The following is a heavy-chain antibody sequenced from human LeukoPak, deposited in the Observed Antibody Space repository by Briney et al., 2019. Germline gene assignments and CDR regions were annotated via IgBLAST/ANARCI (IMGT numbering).Heavy chain of an antibody. D-gene: IGHD3-9*01. CDR3: ARGTYYDLLTNSYPSVGWFEP. Sequence: PGGSLRLSCGASVFTVSTYWMSWVRQAPGKGLEWVANLKQDGSEKYYVDSVKGRFTIPRDNAKNSVYLQMNSLRAEDTAVYYCARGTYYDLLTNSYPSVGWFEPWGQGTLVTVSS. V-gene: IGHV3-7*04. CDR2: LKQDGSEK. CDR1: VFTVSTYW. J-gene: IGHJ5*02.